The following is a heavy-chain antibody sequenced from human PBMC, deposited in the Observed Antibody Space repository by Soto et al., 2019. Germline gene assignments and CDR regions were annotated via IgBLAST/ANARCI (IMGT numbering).Heavy chain of an antibody. D-gene: IGHD3-22*01. Sequence: ASVKVSCKASGYTFSIYGIIWVRQAPGQGLEWMGWISAYNGNTNYAQKLQGRVTMTTDTSTSTAYMELRSLRSDDTAVYYCARDKGFLTMIVVVNPHAFDIWGQGTMVTVSS. V-gene: IGHV1-18*01. CDR2: ISAYNGNT. CDR3: ARDKGFLTMIVVVNPHAFDI. J-gene: IGHJ3*02. CDR1: GYTFSIYG.